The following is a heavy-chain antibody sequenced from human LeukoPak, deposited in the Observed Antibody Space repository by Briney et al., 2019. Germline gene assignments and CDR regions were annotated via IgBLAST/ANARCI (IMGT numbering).Heavy chain of an antibody. J-gene: IGHJ4*02. Sequence: GESLKISCKGSGYSFTTHWIGWVRQMPGKGLDWMGIIYPGDSDTRYSPSFQGQVTISANKSISTPYLQWSSLKASDTAMYYCARPPSGSYDTGYWGQGTLVTVSS. CDR1: GYSFTTHW. CDR2: IYPGDSDT. CDR3: ARPPSGSYDTGY. V-gene: IGHV5-51*01. D-gene: IGHD1-26*01.